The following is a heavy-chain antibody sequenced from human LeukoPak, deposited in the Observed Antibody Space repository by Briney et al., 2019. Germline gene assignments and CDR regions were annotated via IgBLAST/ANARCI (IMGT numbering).Heavy chain of an antibody. CDR2: INHSGST. Sequence: KPSETLSLTCAVYGGSFSGNYWIWIRKPPGKGLEWIGEINHSGSTNYNPSLKSRLTITVDTSKNQISLRLSSVTAADTAVYYCARKAVGPTSNFFDYWGQGTLVTVSS. V-gene: IGHV4-34*01. J-gene: IGHJ4*02. D-gene: IGHD1-26*01. CDR3: ARKAVGPTSNFFDY. CDR1: GGSFSGNY.